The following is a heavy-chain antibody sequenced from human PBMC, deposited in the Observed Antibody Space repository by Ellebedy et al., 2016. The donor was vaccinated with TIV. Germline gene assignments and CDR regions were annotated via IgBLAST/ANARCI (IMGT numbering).Heavy chain of an antibody. CDR3: ARCSQGGVNFGVYGLDV. Sequence: MPSETLSLTCTVYGGSFSGYHWSWIRQPPGKGLEWLGQIYESGITNYNPPLQSRVTISVATSKNQFSLKLTSVTAADTAVYYCARCSQGGVNFGVYGLDVWGQGTTVTVSS. V-gene: IGHV4-34*01. CDR1: GGSFSGYH. J-gene: IGHJ6*02. D-gene: IGHD3-16*01. CDR2: IYESGIT.